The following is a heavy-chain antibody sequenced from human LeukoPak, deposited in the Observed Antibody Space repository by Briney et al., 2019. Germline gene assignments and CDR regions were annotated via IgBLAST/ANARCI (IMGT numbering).Heavy chain of an antibody. V-gene: IGHV4-30-4*08. D-gene: IGHD6-19*01. CDR3: ARPGQWLGSFDI. CDR1: GGSISSGDYY. CDR2: IYYSGST. Sequence: SQPLSLPSTVSGGSISSGDYYWSWIRPPPGKGLEWIGYIYYSGSTYYNPSLKSRVTISVDTSKNQFSLKLSSVTAADTAVYYCARPGQWLGSFDIWGQGTMVTVSS. J-gene: IGHJ3*02.